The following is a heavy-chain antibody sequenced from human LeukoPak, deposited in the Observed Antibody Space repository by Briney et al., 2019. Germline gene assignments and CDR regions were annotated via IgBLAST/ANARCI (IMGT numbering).Heavy chain of an antibody. D-gene: IGHD3-22*01. CDR2: ISWNSGSI. CDR1: GFTFDDYA. Sequence: PGRSLRLSCAASGFTFDDYAMHWVRQAPGKGLEWGSGISWNSGSIGYADSVKGRFTISRDNAKNSLYLQMNSLRAEDTALYYCAKDSRYYYDSSGYSWFDPWGQGTLVTVSS. J-gene: IGHJ5*02. V-gene: IGHV3-9*01. CDR3: AKDSRYYYDSSGYSWFDP.